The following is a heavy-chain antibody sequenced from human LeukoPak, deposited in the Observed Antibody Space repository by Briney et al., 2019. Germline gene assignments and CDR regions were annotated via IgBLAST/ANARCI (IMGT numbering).Heavy chain of an antibody. J-gene: IGHJ4*02. CDR2: SHYSGDT. Sequence: SETLSLTCFVSGGSIGSYYRSWIRQSPGKGLEWIGYSHYSGDTKYNPSLKSRLTISMDTSKNHFSLKVSSVTAADTAVYYCARGRGMATLPFDSWGQGTQVIVSS. CDR3: ARGRGMATLPFDS. V-gene: IGHV4-59*01. CDR1: GGSIGSYY. D-gene: IGHD5-24*01.